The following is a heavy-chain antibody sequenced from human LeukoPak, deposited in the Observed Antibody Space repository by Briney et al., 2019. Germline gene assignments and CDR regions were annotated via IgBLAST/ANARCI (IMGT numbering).Heavy chain of an antibody. CDR1: GGTFSSYA. CDR2: IIPIFGTA. Sequence: GSSVKVSCKASGGTFSSYAFSWVRQAPGQGLEWMGGIIPIFGTANYAQKFQGRVTITADESTSTAYMELSSLRSEDTAVYYCARAEYSGYDYRADYWGQGTLVTVSS. J-gene: IGHJ4*02. V-gene: IGHV1-69*01. CDR3: ARAEYSGYDYRADY. D-gene: IGHD5-12*01.